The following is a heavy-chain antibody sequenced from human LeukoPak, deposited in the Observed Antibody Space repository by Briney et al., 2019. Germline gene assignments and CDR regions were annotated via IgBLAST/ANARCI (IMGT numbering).Heavy chain of an antibody. CDR2: IYHSGTP. V-gene: IGHV4-34*01. J-gene: IGHJ4*02. D-gene: IGHD6-19*01. Sequence: PSETLSLTCAVYGGSFSNYYWSWIRQPPGKGLEWIGEIYHSGTPNYNPSLKSRVTISLDTSKNQFSLRLSSVTAADTAVYYCVRNGWYSVDYWGRGTLVTVSS. CDR3: VRNGWYSVDY. CDR1: GGSFSNYY.